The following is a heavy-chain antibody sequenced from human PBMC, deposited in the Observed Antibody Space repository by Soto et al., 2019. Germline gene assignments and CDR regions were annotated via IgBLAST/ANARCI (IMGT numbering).Heavy chain of an antibody. CDR3: AKDISPQGGYDYYYYYGMDV. CDR2: ISYDGSNK. Sequence: GGSLRLSCAASGFTFSSYGMHWVRQAPGKGLEWVAVISYDGSNKYYADSVKGRFTISRDNSKNTLYLQMNSLRAEDTAVYYCAKDISPQGGYDYYYYYGMDVWGQGTTVTVSS. D-gene: IGHD5-12*01. J-gene: IGHJ6*02. V-gene: IGHV3-30*18. CDR1: GFTFSSYG.